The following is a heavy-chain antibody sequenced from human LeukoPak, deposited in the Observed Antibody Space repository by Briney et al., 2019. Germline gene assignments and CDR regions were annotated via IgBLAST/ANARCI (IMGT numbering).Heavy chain of an antibody. CDR2: IYHSGNT. V-gene: IGHV4-4*09. CDR3: ASTRRAAVAGRFDS. Sequence: SETLSLTCNVSGASMSSNYWSWIRQPPGKGLEWIGYIYHSGNTNYSPSLESRVTMSVDESKNQFSLRVHFVSAADTAVYYCASTRRAAVAGRFDSWGQGTLVSVSS. D-gene: IGHD6-19*01. J-gene: IGHJ4*02. CDR1: GASMSSNY.